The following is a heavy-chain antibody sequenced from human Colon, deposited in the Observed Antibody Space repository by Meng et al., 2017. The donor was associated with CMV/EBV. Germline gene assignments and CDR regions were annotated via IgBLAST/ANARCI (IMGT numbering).Heavy chain of an antibody. V-gene: IGHV1-18*01. D-gene: IGHD1-20*01. CDR2: ITTYNGNT. J-gene: IGHJ6*02. CDR1: GYTFSHYG. CDR3: ARVYNYNNLFFYAMDV. Sequence: ASVKVSCKTSGYTFSHYGITWVRQAPGQGLEWVGWITTYNGNTNYEQKFQGRVTMTTDTFTSTVYMELRNLRSDDSAVYYCARVYNYNNLFFYAMDVWGQGTTVTVSS.